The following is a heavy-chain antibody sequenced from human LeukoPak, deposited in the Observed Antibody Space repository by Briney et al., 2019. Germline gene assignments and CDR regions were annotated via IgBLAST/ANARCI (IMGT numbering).Heavy chain of an antibody. Sequence: GGSLRLSCAACGFTVSSNYMSWVRQAPGKGLEWVSVIYSGGSTYYADSVKGRFTISRDNSKNTLYLQMNSLRAEDTAVYYCATGPHYGGTYYYYMDVWGKGTTVTASS. D-gene: IGHD4-23*01. CDR2: IYSGGST. CDR1: GFTVSSNY. V-gene: IGHV3-66*02. CDR3: ATGPHYGGTYYYYMDV. J-gene: IGHJ6*03.